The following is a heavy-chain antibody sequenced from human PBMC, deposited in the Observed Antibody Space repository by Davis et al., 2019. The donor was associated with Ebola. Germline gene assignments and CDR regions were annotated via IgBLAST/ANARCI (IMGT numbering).Heavy chain of an antibody. Sequence: AASVKVSCKASGYTFTDFDIHWVRQAPGQGLEWMGWINAGNGNMRYSQKFQGRVTITRDTSASTVYMELSSLRSEDTAVYYCARDTGIRYVSLGYWGQGTLVTVSS. D-gene: IGHD3-9*01. V-gene: IGHV1-3*01. CDR3: ARDTGIRYVSLGY. CDR2: INAGNGNM. J-gene: IGHJ4*02. CDR1: GYTFTDFD.